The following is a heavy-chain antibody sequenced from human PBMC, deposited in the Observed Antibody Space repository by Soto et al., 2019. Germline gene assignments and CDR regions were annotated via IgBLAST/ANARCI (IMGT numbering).Heavy chain of an antibody. CDR3: ARGAVTGTSLFDY. CDR2: INKNGFTI. D-gene: IGHD6-19*01. CDR1: GFTLTTYS. V-gene: IGHV3-48*02. J-gene: IGHJ4*02. Sequence: GGSLRLSCAVSGFTLTTYSMNWVRQAPGKGLEWISFINKNGFTIYYADTVKGRFTISRDYAKNSLYLQMDSLRHEDTAVYYCARGAVTGTSLFDYWGLGTLVTVSS.